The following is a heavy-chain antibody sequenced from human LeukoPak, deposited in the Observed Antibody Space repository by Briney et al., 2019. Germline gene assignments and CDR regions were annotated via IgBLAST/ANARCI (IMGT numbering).Heavy chain of an antibody. CDR1: GFTFSSFG. CDR2: ISGSGGGT. V-gene: IGHV3-23*01. Sequence: PGGTLRLSCAASGFTFSSFGMSWVRQAPGKGLEWVSAISGSGGGTYYADSVKGRFTISRDNSKNTLYLQMNSLTAGDTAVYYCAKDSHSGYFDYWGQGTLVTVSS. J-gene: IGHJ4*02. CDR3: AKDSHSGYFDY. D-gene: IGHD1-26*01.